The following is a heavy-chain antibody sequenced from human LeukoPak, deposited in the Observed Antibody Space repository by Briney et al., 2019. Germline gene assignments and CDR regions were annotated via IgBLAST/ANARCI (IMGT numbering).Heavy chain of an antibody. CDR1: GLSFSNYA. CDR3: ARASWTSNAYAVW. V-gene: IGHV3-23*01. CDR2: LRGDGDT. J-gene: IGHJ4*02. D-gene: IGHD3/OR15-3a*01. Sequence: GGSLRLSCAASGLSFSNYAMSWVRQAPARGLEWVSSLRGDGDTFYADSVKGRFTLSRDDSRNTVYLQLNNLRVEDTAVYYCARASWTSNAYAVWWGQGTPVTVSS.